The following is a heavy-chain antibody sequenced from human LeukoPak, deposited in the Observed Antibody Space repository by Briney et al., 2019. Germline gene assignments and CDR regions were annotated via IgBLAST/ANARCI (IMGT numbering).Heavy chain of an antibody. V-gene: IGHV4-39*01. D-gene: IGHD3-22*01. CDR1: GGSISSSSYY. CDR3: ARHDDSSGYYFDY. Sequence: PSETLSLTCTVSGGSISSSSYYWGWIRQPPGKGLEWIGSIYYSGSTYYNPSLKSRVTISVDTSKNQFSLKLSSVTAADTAVYYCARHDDSSGYYFDYWGQGTLVTVSS. CDR2: IYYSGST. J-gene: IGHJ4*02.